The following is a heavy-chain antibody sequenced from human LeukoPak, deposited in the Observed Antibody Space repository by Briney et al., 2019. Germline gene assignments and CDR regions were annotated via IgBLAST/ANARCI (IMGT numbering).Heavy chain of an antibody. D-gene: IGHD6-13*01. J-gene: IGHJ4*02. CDR1: GYTFTGYY. CDR2: INPNSGGT. V-gene: IGHV1-2*02. Sequence: ASVKVSCKASGYTFTGYYMHWVRQAPGQGLEWMGWINPNSGGTNYAQKFQGRVTMTRDTSISTAYMELSRLRSDDTAVYYCARVYSSSWYSSLPHYFDYWGQGTLVTVSS. CDR3: ARVYSSSWYSSLPHYFDY.